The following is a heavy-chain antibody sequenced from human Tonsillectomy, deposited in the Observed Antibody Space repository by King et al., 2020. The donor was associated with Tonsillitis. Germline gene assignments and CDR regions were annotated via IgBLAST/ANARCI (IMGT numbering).Heavy chain of an antibody. CDR2: ISWNSVNI. Sequence: DVQLVESGGGLVQPGRSLRLSCAASGFTFDDYAMHWVRQAPGKGLEWVSGISWNSVNIGYADSVKGRFTISRDNAKNSLFLQMNSLRAEDTALYYCAKGAIAVAGSYYFDYWGQGTLVTVSS. D-gene: IGHD6-19*01. J-gene: IGHJ4*02. CDR3: AKGAIAVAGSYYFDY. CDR1: GFTFDDYA. V-gene: IGHV3-9*01.